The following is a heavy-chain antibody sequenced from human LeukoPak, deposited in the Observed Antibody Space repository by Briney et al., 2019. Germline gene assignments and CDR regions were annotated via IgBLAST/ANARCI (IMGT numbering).Heavy chain of an antibody. CDR1: GFTFSSYA. D-gene: IGHD5-24*01. CDR3: AKEGRSLQTY. Sequence: GGSLRLSCAASGFTFSSYAMGWVRQAPGKGLEWVSAISGSGGSTYYADSVKGRFTISRDNAKNSLYLQMNSLRVEDTAVYYCAKEGRSLQTYWGQGTLVTVSS. V-gene: IGHV3-23*01. J-gene: IGHJ4*02. CDR2: ISGSGGST.